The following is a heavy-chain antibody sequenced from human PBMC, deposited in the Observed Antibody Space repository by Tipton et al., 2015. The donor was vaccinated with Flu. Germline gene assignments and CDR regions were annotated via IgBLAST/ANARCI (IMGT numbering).Heavy chain of an antibody. J-gene: IGHJ1*01. V-gene: IGHV4-38-2*02. CDR3: ATDSGSYPV. D-gene: IGHD1-26*01. CDR2: IYHSGST. CDR1: GYSISSGYY. Sequence: TLSLTCTVSGYSISSGYYWGWIRQPPGKGLEWIGSIYHSGSTYYNPSLKSRVTISVDTSKNQFSLKPSSVTAADTAVYYCATDSGSYPVWGQGTLVTVSS.